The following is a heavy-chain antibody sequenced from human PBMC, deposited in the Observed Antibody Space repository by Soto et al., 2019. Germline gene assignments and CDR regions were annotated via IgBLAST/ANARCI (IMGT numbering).Heavy chain of an antibody. Sequence: SATLALTCAFYGGSFSGHSWTWIRQSPGKGLEWLGDINHSGRVNYSPSLKSRVTIPLDTSKNQFSLTLSAVTAADTAMYYCSTRAYDTNGYYRFDPWGQGTLVTVS. CDR1: GGSFSGHS. V-gene: IGHV4-34*01. CDR3: STRAYDTNGYYRFDP. CDR2: INHSGRV. J-gene: IGHJ5*01. D-gene: IGHD3-22*01.